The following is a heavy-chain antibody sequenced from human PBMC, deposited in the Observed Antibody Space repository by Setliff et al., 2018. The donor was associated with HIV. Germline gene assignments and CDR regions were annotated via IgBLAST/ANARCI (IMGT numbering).Heavy chain of an antibody. D-gene: IGHD3-22*01. Sequence: GESLKISCKAGGYSFTSYWIGWVRQMPGKGLEWMGIIYPGDSDTRYSPSFQGQVTISADKSISTAYLQWSSLKASDTAMYYCARHPADYYDSSGYYYWFDPWGQGTLVTVSS. CDR2: IYPGDSDT. CDR1: GYSFTSYW. J-gene: IGHJ5*02. CDR3: ARHPADYYDSSGYYYWFDP. V-gene: IGHV5-51*01.